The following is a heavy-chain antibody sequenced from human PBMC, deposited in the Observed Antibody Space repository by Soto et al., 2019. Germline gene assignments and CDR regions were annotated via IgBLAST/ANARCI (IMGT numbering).Heavy chain of an antibody. CDR2: IKSKTDGGTT. CDR3: AKALEGGSYYRGNAFDI. CDR1: EFTFTYAW. D-gene: IGHD1-26*01. V-gene: IGHV3-15*01. J-gene: IGHJ3*02. Sequence: GGSLRLSCAASEFTFTYAWMSWVRQAPGKGLEWVGRIKSKTDGGTTDYAAPVKGRFTISRDESQNTLYLQMNSLRAEDTAVYYCAKALEGGSYYRGNAFDIWGQGTMVTVSS.